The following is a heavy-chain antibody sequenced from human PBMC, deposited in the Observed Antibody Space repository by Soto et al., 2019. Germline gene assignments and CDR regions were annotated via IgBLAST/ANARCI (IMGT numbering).Heavy chain of an antibody. CDR3: APRLTIFGIVKLSTWFDP. CDR2: ISGNGGAT. V-gene: IGHV3-23*01. CDR1: GLTFSTFA. Sequence: PGGSLRLSCTASGLTFSTFAMSWVRQSPGKGLEWVPTISGNGGATFYADSVKGRFTISRDNSKKTLYLQMNGLRAEDTAVYYCAPRLTIFGIVKLSTWFDPWGQGTLVTVSS. D-gene: IGHD3-3*01. J-gene: IGHJ5*02.